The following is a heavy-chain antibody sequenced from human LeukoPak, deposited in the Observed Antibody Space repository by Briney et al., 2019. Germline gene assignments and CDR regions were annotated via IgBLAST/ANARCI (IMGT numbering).Heavy chain of an antibody. CDR2: ISSSSSYI. D-gene: IGHD6-6*01. CDR3: ARGSVEAARSLDY. Sequence: GGSLRLSCAASGFTFSCYSMNWVRQAPGKGLEWDSSISSSSSYIYYADSVKGRFTISRDNAKNSLYLQMNSLRAEDTAVYYCARGSVEAARSLDYWGQGTLVTVSS. V-gene: IGHV3-21*01. J-gene: IGHJ4*02. CDR1: GFTFSCYS.